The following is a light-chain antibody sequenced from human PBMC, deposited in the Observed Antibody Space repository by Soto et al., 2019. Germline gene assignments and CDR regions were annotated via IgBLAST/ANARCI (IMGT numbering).Light chain of an antibody. V-gene: IGKV4-1*01. CDR3: QQYYSTPRT. Sequence: IVMTQSPDSLAVSLGERATINCKSSQSVLYSSNNKKYLAWYQQKPGQPPKLLIYWASTRESGVPDRFSGSGSCTDFTLTFSILQAADVAVYYCQQYYSTPRTFGQGTKVEIK. CDR1: QSVLYSSNNKKY. CDR2: WAS. J-gene: IGKJ1*01.